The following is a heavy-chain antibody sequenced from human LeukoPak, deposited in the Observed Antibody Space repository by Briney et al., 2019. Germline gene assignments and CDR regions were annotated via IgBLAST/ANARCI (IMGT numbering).Heavy chain of an antibody. CDR2: VGISSGNT. D-gene: IGHD5-12*01. J-gene: IGHJ4*02. Sequence: GSLRLSCAASGFTFIDYTMNWVRQAPGKGLEWISYVGISSGNTKYADSVKGRFTISGDSAKNSVFLQMNSLRVEDTAVNYCARDHRYAFDNWGQGTLVTVSS. CDR3: ARDHRYAFDN. V-gene: IGHV3-48*04. CDR1: GFTFIDYT.